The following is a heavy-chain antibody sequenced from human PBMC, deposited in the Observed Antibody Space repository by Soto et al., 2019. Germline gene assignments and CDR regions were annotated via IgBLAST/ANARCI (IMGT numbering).Heavy chain of an antibody. V-gene: IGHV3-74*01. CDR3: GRGTSDLPGFDY. CDR2: INNDGSTT. CDR1: GFTFSGSW. D-gene: IGHD2-2*01. Sequence: VQLVESGGDLVQPGGSLRLSCAASGFTFSGSWMHWVRQAPGKGLVWVSDINNDGSTTHYADSVSGRFTISRDNAKNTLYLQMNGLRADDTAIYYCGRGTSDLPGFDYWGEGALVTVSS. J-gene: IGHJ4*02.